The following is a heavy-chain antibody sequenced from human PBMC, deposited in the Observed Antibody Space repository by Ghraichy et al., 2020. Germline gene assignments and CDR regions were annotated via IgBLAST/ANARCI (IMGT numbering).Heavy chain of an antibody. D-gene: IGHD6-19*01. CDR3: ARTTSGWAKWFDP. CDR2: IYYSGST. Sequence: SETLSLTCTVSGDSISSYYWSWIRQPPGKGLEWIGYIYYSGSTNYNPSLKSRVTISVDTAKKQFSLKLNSVTAADTAVYYCARTTSGWAKWFDPWGQGTLVTVSS. J-gene: IGHJ5*02. CDR1: GDSISSYY. V-gene: IGHV4-59*01.